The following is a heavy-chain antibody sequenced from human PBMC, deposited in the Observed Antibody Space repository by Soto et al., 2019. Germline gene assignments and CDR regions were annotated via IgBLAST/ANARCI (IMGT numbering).Heavy chain of an antibody. J-gene: IGHJ6*03. CDR1: GGSFSGYY. CDR2: INHSGST. Sequence: SETLSLTCAVYGGSFSGYYWSWIRQPPGKGLEWIGEINHSGSTNYNPSLKSRVTISVDTSKNQFSLKLSSVTAADTAVYYCARGSDIVVVPAAMQGPRYYYYYMDVWGKGTTVTVSS. V-gene: IGHV4-34*01. CDR3: ARGSDIVVVPAAMQGPRYYYYYMDV. D-gene: IGHD2-2*01.